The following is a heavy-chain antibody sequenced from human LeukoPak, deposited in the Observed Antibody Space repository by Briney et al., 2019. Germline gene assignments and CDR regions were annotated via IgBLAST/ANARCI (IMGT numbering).Heavy chain of an antibody. V-gene: IGHV3-30*03. Sequence: GGSLRLSCAASGFTFSSYGMHWVRQAPGKGLEWVAVISYDGSNKYYADSVKGRFTISRDNSKNTLYPQMNSLRAEDTAVYYCAAFDRKAAAASHWGQGTLVTVSS. D-gene: IGHD6-13*01. J-gene: IGHJ4*02. CDR1: GFTFSSYG. CDR3: AAFDRKAAAASH. CDR2: ISYDGSNK.